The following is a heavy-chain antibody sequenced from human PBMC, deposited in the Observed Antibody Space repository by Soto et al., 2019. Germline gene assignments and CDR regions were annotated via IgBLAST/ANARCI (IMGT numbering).Heavy chain of an antibody. D-gene: IGHD3-10*01. CDR2: ISYDGTNK. V-gene: IGHV3-30*04. CDR3: VRSRSGAVADSFDL. J-gene: IGHJ4*02. Sequence: VGSLRLSCAASGFMFSAYAMLWVRQAPGKGLEWVAAISYDGTNKYYADSIKGRFTLSRDNSKNTVYLEMNSLRPEDTGVYHCVRSRSGAVADSFDLWGQGTLVTVSS. CDR1: GFMFSAYA.